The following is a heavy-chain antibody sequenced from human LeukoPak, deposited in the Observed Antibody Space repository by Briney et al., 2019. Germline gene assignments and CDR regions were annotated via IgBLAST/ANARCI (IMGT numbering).Heavy chain of an antibody. J-gene: IGHJ3*01. CDR1: GYTFTAFY. Sequence: ASVKVSCKASGYTFTAFYMHWVRQAPGQGLEWMGWINPNSGGTNYAQKFQGRVAMTRDTSIGTAYMELSRLRSDDTAVYHCAREDSSSSGALDFWGQGTMVTVSS. CDR3: AREDSSSSGALDF. CDR2: INPNSGGT. V-gene: IGHV1-2*02. D-gene: IGHD6-6*01.